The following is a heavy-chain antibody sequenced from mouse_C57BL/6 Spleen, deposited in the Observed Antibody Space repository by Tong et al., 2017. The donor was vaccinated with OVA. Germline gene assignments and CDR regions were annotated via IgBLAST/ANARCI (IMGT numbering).Heavy chain of an antibody. CDR3: ARYTAQASMDY. Sequence: EVQLQESGAELVRPGASVKLSCTASGFNIKDYYMHWVKQRPEQGLEWIGRIDPEDGDTEYAPKFQGKATMTADTSSNTAYLQLSSLTSEDTAVYFCARYTAQASMDYWGQGTSVTVSS. V-gene: IGHV14-1*01. CDR1: GFNIKDYY. J-gene: IGHJ4*01. D-gene: IGHD3-2*02. CDR2: IDPEDGDT.